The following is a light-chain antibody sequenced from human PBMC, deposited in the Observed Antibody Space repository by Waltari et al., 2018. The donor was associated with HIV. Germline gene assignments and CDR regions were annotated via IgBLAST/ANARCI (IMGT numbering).Light chain of an antibody. CDR2: TNN. CDR3: AAWDDGLDTPV. V-gene: IGLV1-47*01. J-gene: IGLJ2*01. Sequence: QSVLTQTPSMSGTPGPRVTISCSARTANVGSNIVYWYQQFPGTTPRLVIHTNNQRPSGVPDRFSASKSGTSAFLAINSLRSEDEAIYFCAAWDDGLDTPVFGGGTSLTVL. CDR1: TANVGSNI.